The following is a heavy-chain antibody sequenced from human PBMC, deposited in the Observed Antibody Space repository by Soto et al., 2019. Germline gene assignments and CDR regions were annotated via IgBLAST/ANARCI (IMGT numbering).Heavy chain of an antibody. Sequence: VHLSESGGGLVQPGGSLRLSCAASGFTFSNSAMSWVRQAPGKGLEWVATFREDGGTTHYADSVKGRFTISRDASKNMLNLQMNSLRGEETAIYYCAKDSNWGFISPTHDYWGQGTLVTVSS. CDR2: FREDGGTT. CDR3: AKDSNWGFISPTHDY. D-gene: IGHD3-16*01. J-gene: IGHJ4*02. V-gene: IGHV3-23*01. CDR1: GFTFSNSA.